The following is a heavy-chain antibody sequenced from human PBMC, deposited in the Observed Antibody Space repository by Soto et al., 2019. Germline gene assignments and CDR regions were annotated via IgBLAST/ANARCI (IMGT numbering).Heavy chain of an antibody. D-gene: IGHD6-13*01. CDR2: INPDNGNT. CDR3: GRGFSSGWYGDFDY. V-gene: IGHV1-3*01. J-gene: IGHJ4*02. CDR1: GYTFTRYT. Sequence: ASVKVSCKASGYTFTRYTMNWVRQAPGQRLEWMGWINPDNGNTKSSQKFQDRVIITRDTSASTAYMDMSSVRCEDTAVYYCGRGFSSGWYGDFDYWGQGTLVTVSS.